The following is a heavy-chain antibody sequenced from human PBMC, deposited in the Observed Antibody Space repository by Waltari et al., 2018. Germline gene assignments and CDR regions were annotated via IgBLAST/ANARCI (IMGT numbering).Heavy chain of an antibody. CDR1: GYTFTSYD. D-gene: IGHD1-26*01. J-gene: IGHJ4*02. CDR2: MNPNSGNT. V-gene: IGHV1-8*03. CDR3: ARGRGYSGSFDTW. Sequence: QVQLVQSGAEVKKPGDAVEVSCKASGYTFTSYDSNWVRQATGQGLEWMGWMNPNSGNTVYAQKFQGRVTITRNTSISTAYMELSSLRSEDTAVYYCARGRGYSGSFDTWGGQGTLVTVSS.